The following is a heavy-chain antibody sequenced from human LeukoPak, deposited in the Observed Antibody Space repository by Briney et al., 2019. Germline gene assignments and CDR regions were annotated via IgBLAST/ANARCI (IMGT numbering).Heavy chain of an antibody. CDR2: FNPSGDTT. CDR1: GYTFTIYY. CDR3: AGRLRPNKPHGMDV. Sequence: GASVKVSCKASGYTFTIYYMHWVRQAPGQGLEWLGIFNPSGDTTSYAQKFQGRVTMTRDTSTSTFYMELSSLRSVETGVYYCAGRLRPNKPHGMDVWGQGTTVTVSS. D-gene: IGHD2-8*01. V-gene: IGHV1-46*01. J-gene: IGHJ6*02.